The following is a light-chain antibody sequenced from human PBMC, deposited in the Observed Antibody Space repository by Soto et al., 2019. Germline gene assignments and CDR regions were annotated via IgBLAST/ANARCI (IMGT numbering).Light chain of an antibody. CDR2: KAS. CDR1: QDINIW. Sequence: DIQMTQSPSTLSASVGDRVTITCRASQDINIWLAWYQQKPGKAPKLLIYKASTLERGVPSRFIGSGSGTDFTLAISSLQPDEFSTYYCQQYTSDSNTFGQGTRLDIK. CDR3: QQYTSDSNT. J-gene: IGKJ2*01. V-gene: IGKV1-5*03.